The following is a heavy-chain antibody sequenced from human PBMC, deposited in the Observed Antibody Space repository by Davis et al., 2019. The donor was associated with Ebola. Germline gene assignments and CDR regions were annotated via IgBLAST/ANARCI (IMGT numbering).Heavy chain of an antibody. V-gene: IGHV4-59*01. Sequence: MPGGSLRLSCPVSGGSISSYYWSWIRQPPGKGLEWVWYIYYSGSTNYNPSPKSRVTISVDTSKNQFSLKLSSVTAADTAVYYCATGRDILTSDPWFDPWGQGTLVTVSS. CDR2: IYYSGST. CDR1: GGSISSYY. J-gene: IGHJ5*02. CDR3: ATGRDILTSDPWFDP. D-gene: IGHD3-9*01.